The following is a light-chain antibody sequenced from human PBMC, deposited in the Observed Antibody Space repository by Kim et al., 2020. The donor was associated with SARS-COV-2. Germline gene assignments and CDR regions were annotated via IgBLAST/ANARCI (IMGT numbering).Light chain of an antibody. CDR2: GAS. CDR1: QSVSSSY. V-gene: IGKV3-20*01. Sequence: CQGERAILSCMASQSVSSSYLAWYQNKPGQSPRLLIHGASSRATGVPDRFRGGGSGTDFTLTITRLEPEDFAVYYCQQYGRSPTTFGQGTRLEIK. CDR3: QQYGRSPTT. J-gene: IGKJ5*01.